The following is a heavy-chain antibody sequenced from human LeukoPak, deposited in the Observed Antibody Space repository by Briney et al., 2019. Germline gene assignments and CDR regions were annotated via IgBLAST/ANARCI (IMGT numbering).Heavy chain of an antibody. CDR3: ARPSTVEMATITYFDY. CDR2: IYPGDSDT. D-gene: IGHD5-24*01. J-gene: IGHJ4*02. V-gene: IGHV5-51*01. CDR1: GYSFTSYW. Sequence: GESLKISCKGSGYSFTSYWIGWVRPMPGKGLEWMGIIYPGDSDTRYSPSFQGQVTISADKSISTAYLQWSSLKASDTAMYYCARPSTVEMATITYFDYWGQGTLVTVSS.